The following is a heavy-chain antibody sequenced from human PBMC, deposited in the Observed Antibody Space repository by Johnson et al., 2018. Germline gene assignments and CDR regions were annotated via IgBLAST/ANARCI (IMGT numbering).Heavy chain of an antibody. V-gene: IGHV3-23*01. Sequence: TCAASGFSFDDYGLRWVRQVLGKGLEWVSLISGSISSTYYADSVKGRFTVSRDNSKKPLYLQMNRLGAEGQAVYYCAKGNSRGYPYDALDVWGKGTVVTGSS. D-gene: IGHD3-22*01. CDR1: GFSFDDYG. CDR3: AKGNSRGYPYDALDV. CDR2: ISGSISST. J-gene: IGHJ3*01.